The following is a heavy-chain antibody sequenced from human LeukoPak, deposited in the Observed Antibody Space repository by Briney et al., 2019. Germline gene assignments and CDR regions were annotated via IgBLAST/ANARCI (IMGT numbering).Heavy chain of an antibody. V-gene: IGHV1-46*01. CDR1: GYTFTSYY. J-gene: IGHJ3*02. Sequence: ASVKVSCKASGYTFTSYYMYWVRQAPGQGLEWMGIINPSGDNTNYAQKFQGRVTMTRDMSTTTVYMELSSLRSEDTAVYYCASPEGDTTTSGNNAFDIWGQGTMVTVSS. CDR2: INPSGDNT. CDR3: ASPEGDTTTSGNNAFDI. D-gene: IGHD1-26*01.